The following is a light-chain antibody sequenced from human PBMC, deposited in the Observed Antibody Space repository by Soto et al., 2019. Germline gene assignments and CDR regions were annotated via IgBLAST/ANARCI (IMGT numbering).Light chain of an antibody. CDR2: EVS. J-gene: IGLJ2*01. V-gene: IGLV2-14*01. CDR3: SSDTSTSAVL. CDR1: SSDVGGYNY. Sequence: QSVLAQPASVSGSPGQSITISCTGTSSDVGGYNYVSWYQQHPGKAPKLMIYEVSNRPSGVSNRFSGSKSGNTASLTISGLQAEDEADYYCSSDTSTSAVLFGGGNK.